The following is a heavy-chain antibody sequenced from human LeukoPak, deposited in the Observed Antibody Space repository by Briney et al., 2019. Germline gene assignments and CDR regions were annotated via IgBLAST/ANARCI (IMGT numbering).Heavy chain of an antibody. CDR1: GFTFSSHW. V-gene: IGHV3-7*01. Sequence: GGSLRLSCAASGFTFSSHWINWVRQTPGKGLEWVASTKPDGSESYYVDSLRGRFTISRDNANNSLHLHMNSLRAEDTAVYYCVRDYDYSWGTYRLDAFDIWGQGTMVTVSS. J-gene: IGHJ3*02. CDR3: VRDYDYSWGTYRLDAFDI. CDR2: TKPDGSES. D-gene: IGHD3-16*02.